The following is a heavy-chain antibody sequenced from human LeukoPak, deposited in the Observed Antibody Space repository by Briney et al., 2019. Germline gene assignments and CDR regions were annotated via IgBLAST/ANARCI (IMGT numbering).Heavy chain of an antibody. D-gene: IGHD2-15*01. J-gene: IGHJ2*01. Sequence: GGSLRLSCAASGFIFSSYWMHWVRQAPGKGLEWVSLISSSSRFIYYGDSVKGRFTISRDNAKKSLYLQMNSLRAEDTAVYYCARAVYCSGGGCFWYFDLWGRGTLVTVSS. CDR1: GFIFSSYW. CDR2: ISSSSRFI. CDR3: ARAVYCSGGGCFWYFDL. V-gene: IGHV3-21*01.